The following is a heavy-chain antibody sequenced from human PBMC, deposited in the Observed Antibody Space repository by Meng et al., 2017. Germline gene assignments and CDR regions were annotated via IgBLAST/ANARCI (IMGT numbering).Heavy chain of an antibody. CDR1: GLRFTGPW. D-gene: IGHD6-13*01. J-gene: IGHJ4*02. V-gene: IGHV3-15*01. CDR3: ATGAAAADH. Sequence: VQSGVRGGESGQPWGSPRYSCVASGLRFTGPWSGWGRQAPGKGLEWVGRIKRNPYGGTNNYAARVKRRFTISKDETKNTLYLQMDSLITEDTAVYFCATGAAAADHWGQGTLVTVSS. CDR2: IKRNPYGGTN.